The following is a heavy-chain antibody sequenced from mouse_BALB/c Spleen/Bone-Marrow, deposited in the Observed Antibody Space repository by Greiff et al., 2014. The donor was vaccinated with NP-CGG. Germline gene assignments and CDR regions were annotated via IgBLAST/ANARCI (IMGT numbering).Heavy chain of an antibody. CDR3: ARSGERYGAMDY. Sequence: DVMLVESGGGLVKPGGSLKLSCAASGFTFSDYYMCWIRQTPEKRLEWVATISDGGSYTYYPDSVKGRFTISRDNAKNNLYLQMSSLKSEDTAMYYCARSGERYGAMDYWGQGTSVTVSS. V-gene: IGHV5-4*02. CDR2: ISDGGSYT. D-gene: IGHD2-10*02. J-gene: IGHJ4*01. CDR1: GFTFSDYY.